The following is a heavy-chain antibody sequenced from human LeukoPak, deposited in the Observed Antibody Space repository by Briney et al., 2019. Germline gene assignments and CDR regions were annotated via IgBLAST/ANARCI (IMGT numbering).Heavy chain of an antibody. V-gene: IGHV4-39*07. J-gene: IGHJ4*02. CDR3: ASSHLVSGIAVAGKIDY. D-gene: IGHD6-19*01. CDR2: IYHSGST. CDR1: GGSISSGSYY. Sequence: SETLSLTCSVSGGSISSGSYYWGWIRQPPGKGLEWIGSIYHSGSTYYNPSLKSRVTISVDTSKNQFSLKLSSVTAADTAVYYCASSHLVSGIAVAGKIDYWGQGTLVTVSS.